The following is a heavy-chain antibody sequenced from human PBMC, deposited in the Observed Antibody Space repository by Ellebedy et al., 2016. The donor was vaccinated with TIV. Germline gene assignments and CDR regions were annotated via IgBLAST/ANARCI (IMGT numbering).Heavy chain of an antibody. CDR1: GYNFTKYW. CDR2: IDPSDSYT. J-gene: IGHJ3*02. CDR3: AFPGKWELGNDAFDT. V-gene: IGHV5-10-1*01. Sequence: GESLKISCKGSGYNFTKYWISWVRQTPGKGLEWMGKIDPSDSYTRYNPSFRGHVTLTVDTSITTAYLQWSSLKASDNAMYYCAFPGKWELGNDAFDTWGQGTVVIVS. D-gene: IGHD1-26*01.